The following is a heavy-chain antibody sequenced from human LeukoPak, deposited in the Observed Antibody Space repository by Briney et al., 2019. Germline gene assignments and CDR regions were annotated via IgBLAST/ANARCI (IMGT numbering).Heavy chain of an antibody. Sequence: GGSLRLSCAASGFTFSSYSMNWVRQAPGKGLEWVSSISSSSSYIYYADSVKGRFTISRDNAKNSLYLQMNSLRVEDTAVYYCARDRMVRGVIGSEGFDYWGQGTLVTVSS. V-gene: IGHV3-21*01. D-gene: IGHD3-10*01. CDR2: ISSSSSYI. CDR3: ARDRMVRGVIGSEGFDY. CDR1: GFTFSSYS. J-gene: IGHJ4*02.